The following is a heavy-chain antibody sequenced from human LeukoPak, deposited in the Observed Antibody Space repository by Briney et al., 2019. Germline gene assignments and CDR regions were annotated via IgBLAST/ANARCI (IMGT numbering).Heavy chain of an antibody. CDR1: GGSFSGYY. J-gene: IGHJ4*02. V-gene: IGHV4-34*01. CDR2: INHSGST. CDR3: ARLSGVAAMLVVYYFDY. D-gene: IGHD2-2*01. Sequence: SETLSLTCAVYGGSFSGYYWSWIRQPPGKGLEWIGEINHSGSTNYNPSLKSRVTISADTSKNQFSLKLSSVTAADTAVYYCARLSGVAAMLVVYYFDYWGQGTLVTVSS.